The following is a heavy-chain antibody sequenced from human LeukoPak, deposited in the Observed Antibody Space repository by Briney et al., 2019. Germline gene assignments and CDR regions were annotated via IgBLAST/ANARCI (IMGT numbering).Heavy chain of an antibody. V-gene: IGHV3-66*01. Sequence: GGSLRLSCAASGFTVSSNYMSWVRQAPGKGLEWVSVIYSGGSTYYADSVKGRFTISRDNSKNTLYLQMNSLRAEDTAVYYCASPYCSSTSCYTGIGVPYFDYWGQGTLVTVSS. CDR1: GFTVSSNY. D-gene: IGHD2-2*02. J-gene: IGHJ4*02. CDR2: IYSGGST. CDR3: ASPYCSSTSCYTGIGVPYFDY.